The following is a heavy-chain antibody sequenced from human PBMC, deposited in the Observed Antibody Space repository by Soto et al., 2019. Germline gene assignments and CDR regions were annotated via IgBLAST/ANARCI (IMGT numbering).Heavy chain of an antibody. V-gene: IGHV4-4*07. J-gene: IGHJ5*02. Sequence: SETLSLTCTVSGGSISSYYWSWIRQPAGKGLEWIGRIYTSGSTNYNPSPKSRVTMSVDTSKNQFSLKLSSVTAADTAVYYCARDWVRSNWFDPWGQGTLVTVSS. CDR2: IYTSGST. D-gene: IGHD3-16*01. CDR1: GGSISSYY. CDR3: ARDWVRSNWFDP.